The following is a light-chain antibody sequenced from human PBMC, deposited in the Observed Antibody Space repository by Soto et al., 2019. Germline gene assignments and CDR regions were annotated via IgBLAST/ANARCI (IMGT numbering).Light chain of an antibody. J-gene: IGLJ1*01. CDR1: SGHSSYA. Sequence: QPVLTQSPSASASLGASVKLTCTLSSGHSSYAIAWHQQQPEKGPRYLMKRNSDGSHSKGDGIPDRFSGSSSGAERYLTISSLQSEGEAYDYCQTWGTGIHVFGTGTKLHVL. CDR3: QTWGTGIHV. CDR2: RNSDGSH. V-gene: IGLV4-69*01.